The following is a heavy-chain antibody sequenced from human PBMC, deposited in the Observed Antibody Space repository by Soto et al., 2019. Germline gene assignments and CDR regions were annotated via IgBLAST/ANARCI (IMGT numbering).Heavy chain of an antibody. CDR1: GDTFTNYG. CDR3: ARDRSPYYYDSSGYPHY. Sequence: QVQVVQSGAEVKKPGASVKVSCKASGDTFTNYGFSWVRQAPGQGLEWMGWISVYSGNTNYAQNVQGRVTMTTDTSTSTAYMELRRLRSDDTAVYYCARDRSPYYYDSSGYPHYWGQGTLVTVSS. D-gene: IGHD3-22*01. V-gene: IGHV1-18*01. J-gene: IGHJ4*02. CDR2: ISVYSGNT.